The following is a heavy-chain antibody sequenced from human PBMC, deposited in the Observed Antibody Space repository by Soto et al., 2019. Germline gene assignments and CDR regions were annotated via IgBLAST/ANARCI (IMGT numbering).Heavy chain of an antibody. V-gene: IGHV4-61*08. D-gene: IGHD6-19*01. Sequence: PSVPIYLRSTVCGGTVSIGGGDRILKKQTPGKGLEWIGYIYYSGSTNYNPSLKSRVTISVDTSKNQFSLKLSSVTAADTAVYYCARVLWVSGWHDAIKYNWFDPWGQGTPVSVSS. CDR2: IYYSGST. J-gene: IGHJ5*02. CDR1: GGTVSIGGGD. CDR3: ARVLWVSGWHDAIKYNWFDP.